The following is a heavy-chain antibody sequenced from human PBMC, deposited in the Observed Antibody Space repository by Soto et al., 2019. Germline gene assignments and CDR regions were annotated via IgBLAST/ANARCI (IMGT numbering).Heavy chain of an antibody. D-gene: IGHD3-10*01. CDR3: AIRGITMVRGVIIGSNAFDI. V-gene: IGHV1-69*02. Sequence: SVKVSCKASGGTFSSYTISWVRQAPGQGLEWMGRNIPILGIANYAQKFQGRVTITADKSTSTAYMELSSLRSEDTAVYYCAIRGITMVRGVIIGSNAFDIWGQGTMVTVSS. CDR1: GGTFSSYT. J-gene: IGHJ3*02. CDR2: NIPILGIA.